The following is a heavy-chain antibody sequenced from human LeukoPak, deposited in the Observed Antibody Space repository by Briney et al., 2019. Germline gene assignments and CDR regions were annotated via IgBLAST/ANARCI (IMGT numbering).Heavy chain of an antibody. Sequence: AAAKVSCKASGYTFTSYPIHWVRQAPGQRLEWMGWSNSGNGNTKCAQEFQDRVTITRDTSASKSYMELSSLRSEDMAVYYCARDSTGTGFLEYWGQGTLVTVPS. D-gene: IGHD1-7*01. CDR3: ARDSTGTGFLEY. CDR1: GYTFTSYP. V-gene: IGHV1-3*02. J-gene: IGHJ4*02. CDR2: SNSGNGNT.